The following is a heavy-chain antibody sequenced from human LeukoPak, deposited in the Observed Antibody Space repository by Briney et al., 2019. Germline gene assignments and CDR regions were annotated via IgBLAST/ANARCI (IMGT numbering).Heavy chain of an antibody. CDR2: IIPILGTA. J-gene: IGHJ4*02. V-gene: IGHV1-69*11. CDR1: GGTFSSYA. D-gene: IGHD6-19*01. CDR3: ARDNQGYSSGWYYFDY. Sequence: ASVKVSCKASGGTFSSYAISWVRQAPGQGLEWMGRIIPILGTANYAQKFQGRVTITTDESTSTAYMELSSLRSEDTAVYYCARDNQGYSSGWYYFDYWGQGTLVTVSS.